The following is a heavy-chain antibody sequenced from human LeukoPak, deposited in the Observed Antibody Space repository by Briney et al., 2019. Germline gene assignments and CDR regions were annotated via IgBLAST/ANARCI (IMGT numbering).Heavy chain of an antibody. V-gene: IGHV4-39*01. CDR2: IYYSGST. D-gene: IGHD3-10*01. CDR1: GGSISSGDYY. J-gene: IGHJ4*02. CDR3: ARRESGSGRQEY. Sequence: SETLSLTCTVSGGSISSGDYYWGWIRQPPGKGLEWIGNIYYSGSTYYNPSLKSRVTISADTSKNQFSLKMNSVTAADTAVYYCARRESGSGRQEYWGRGTLVTVSS.